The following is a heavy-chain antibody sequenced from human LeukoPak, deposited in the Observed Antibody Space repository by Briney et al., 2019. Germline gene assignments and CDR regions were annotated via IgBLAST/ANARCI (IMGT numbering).Heavy chain of an antibody. Sequence: GGSLRLSCEASGFTFISYGVHWVRQAPGKGLEWVSVISYDGGNQKYADSVKGRLTISRDNSKNTVYLQLNSLRAEDTAVYYCAKDRRMMSAYYGMDVWGQGTTVIVSS. CDR3: AKDRRMMSAYYGMDV. D-gene: IGHD3-16*01. V-gene: IGHV3-30*18. CDR1: GFTFISYG. J-gene: IGHJ6*02. CDR2: ISYDGGNQ.